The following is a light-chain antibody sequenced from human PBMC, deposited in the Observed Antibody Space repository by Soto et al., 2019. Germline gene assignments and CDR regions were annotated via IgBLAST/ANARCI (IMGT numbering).Light chain of an antibody. J-gene: IGKJ2*01. CDR2: AAS. CDR3: QQYYSYPLYT. V-gene: IGKV1-8*01. CDR1: QGISSY. Sequence: AIRMTQSPSSFSASTGDRVTITCRASQGISSYLAWYQQKPGKAPKLLIYAASTLQRGVPSRFSGSGSGTDFTLTISCLQSEDFANYYCQQYYSYPLYTFGQGTKLEIK.